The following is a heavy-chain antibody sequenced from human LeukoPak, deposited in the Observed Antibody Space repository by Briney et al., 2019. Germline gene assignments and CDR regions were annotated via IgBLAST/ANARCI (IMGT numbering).Heavy chain of an antibody. J-gene: IGHJ6*02. D-gene: IGHD6-19*01. Sequence: GGSLRLSCAASGFTFSSYGMHWVRQAPGKGLEWVAVISYDGSNKYYADSVRGRFTISRDNSKNTLYLQMNSLRAEDTAVYYCAKDREIDSSGWYYYYYGMDVWGQGTTVTVSS. CDR2: ISYDGSNK. V-gene: IGHV3-30*18. CDR3: AKDREIDSSGWYYYYYGMDV. CDR1: GFTFSSYG.